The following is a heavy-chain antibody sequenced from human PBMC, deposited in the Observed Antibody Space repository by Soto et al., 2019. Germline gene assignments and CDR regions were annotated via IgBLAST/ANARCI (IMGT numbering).Heavy chain of an antibody. J-gene: IGHJ6*02. V-gene: IGHV1-18*04. CDR2: ISAYNGNT. CDR1: GYTFTSYG. D-gene: IGHD4-17*01. CDR3: ARDTLPTDFGLGWDV. Sequence: ASVNVSCKASGYTFTSYGISWVRQAPGQGLEWMGWISAYNGNTNYAQKLQGRVTISRDNAEKSLYLQMHSLRSEDTAVYFCARDTLPTDFGLGWDVWGQGTTVTVSS.